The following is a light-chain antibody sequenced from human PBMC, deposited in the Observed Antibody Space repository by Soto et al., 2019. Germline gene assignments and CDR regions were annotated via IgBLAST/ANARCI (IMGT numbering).Light chain of an antibody. CDR1: QSVSSSR. CDR3: QQYGYSPIT. J-gene: IGKJ5*01. CDR2: AAS. V-gene: IGKV3-20*01. Sequence: VLTQSAGALSLSLGERSTLSCRASQSVSSSRLARYQHKPGQAPRLLIYAASSRATGSPDRFSGGGSGTDFTLTISRLEPEDFAVYYCQQYGYSPITFGQGTLLEIK.